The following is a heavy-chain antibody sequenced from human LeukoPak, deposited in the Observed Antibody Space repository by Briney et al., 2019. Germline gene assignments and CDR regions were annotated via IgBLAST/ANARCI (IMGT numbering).Heavy chain of an antibody. CDR3: ARGGGYDSSGYPDY. J-gene: IGHJ4*02. V-gene: IGHV4-30-2*01. D-gene: IGHD3-22*01. CDR1: DGSISSGGYS. Sequence: SETLSLTCAVSDGSISSGGYSWSWIRQPPGKGLEWIGYIYHSGSTYYNPSLKSRVTISVDRSKNQFSLKLSSVTAADTAVYYCARGGGYDSSGYPDYWGQGTLVTVSS. CDR2: IYHSGST.